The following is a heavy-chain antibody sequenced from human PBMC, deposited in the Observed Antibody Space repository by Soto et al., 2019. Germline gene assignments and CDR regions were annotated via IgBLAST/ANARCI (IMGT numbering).Heavy chain of an antibody. J-gene: IGHJ4*02. CDR3: ARGTLRGVIEY. Sequence: QVQLVQSGAEVKKPGASVKVSCKASGYTFTSYGISWVRQAPGQGLEWMGWISAYNGNTNYAQKLQGRVTMTTDTXTXXAXXXXXSLXXDXTXVYYCARGTLRGVIEYWGQGTLVTVSS. V-gene: IGHV1-18*01. D-gene: IGHD3-10*01. CDR1: GYTFTSYG. CDR2: ISAYNGNT.